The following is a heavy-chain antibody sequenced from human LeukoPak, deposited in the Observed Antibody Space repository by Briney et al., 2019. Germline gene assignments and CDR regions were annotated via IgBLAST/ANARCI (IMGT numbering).Heavy chain of an antibody. CDR2: ISAYNGNT. V-gene: IGHV1-18*01. D-gene: IGHD3-22*01. Sequence: ASVKVSCKASGYTFTSYGISWVRQAPGQGLEWMGWISAYNGNTNYAQKLQGRVTITTDTSTSTAYMELRSLRSDDTAVYYCAREYYYDSSGPNWFDPWGQGTLVTVSS. J-gene: IGHJ5*02. CDR1: GYTFTSYG. CDR3: AREYYYDSSGPNWFDP.